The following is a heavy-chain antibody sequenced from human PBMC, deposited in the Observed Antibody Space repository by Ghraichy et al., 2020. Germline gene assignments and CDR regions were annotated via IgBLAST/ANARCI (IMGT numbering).Heavy chain of an antibody. V-gene: IGHV3-20*04. Sequence: GGSLRLSCAASGFTFGDYGMSWVRQAPGKGLEWVSSLDWSGVIRNDADSVKGRFTISRDDAKKSLYLQMISLRAEDTAFYYCVRDSERLVSGPFRPLGYWGQGILVTVSS. CDR3: VRDSERLVSGPFRPLGY. D-gene: IGHD6-19*01. CDR1: GFTFGDYG. J-gene: IGHJ4*02. CDR2: LDWSGVIR.